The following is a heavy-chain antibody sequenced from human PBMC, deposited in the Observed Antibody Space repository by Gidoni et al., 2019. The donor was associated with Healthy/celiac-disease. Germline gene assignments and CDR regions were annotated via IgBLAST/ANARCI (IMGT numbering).Heavy chain of an antibody. CDR1: GGTFSRYS. J-gene: IGHJ5*02. D-gene: IGHD3-3*01. V-gene: IGHV1-69*06. CDR3: ARGGFRSQIFGVTLNWFDP. CDR2: IIPIFGTA. Sequence: QVQLVQSGAEVKKPGSSVKVSCTASGGTFSRYSLSWVRQAPGQGLEWMGGIIPIFGTANYAQKFQGRVTITADKSTSTAYMELSSLRYEDTAVYYCARGGFRSQIFGVTLNWFDPWGQGTLVTVSS.